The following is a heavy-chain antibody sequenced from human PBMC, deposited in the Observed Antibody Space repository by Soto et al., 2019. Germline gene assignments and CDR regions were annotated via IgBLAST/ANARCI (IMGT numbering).Heavy chain of an antibody. CDR3: ARAKGSSDYYYYYGMDV. Sequence: PSQTLSLTSAISGDSVSSNSAAWNWIRQSPSRGLEWLGRTYYRSKWYNDYAVSVKSRITINPDTSKNQFSLQLNSVTPEDTAVYYCARAKGSSDYYYYYGMDVWGQGTTVTVSS. CDR1: GDSVSSNSAA. D-gene: IGHD6-6*01. V-gene: IGHV6-1*01. J-gene: IGHJ6*02. CDR2: TYYRSKWYN.